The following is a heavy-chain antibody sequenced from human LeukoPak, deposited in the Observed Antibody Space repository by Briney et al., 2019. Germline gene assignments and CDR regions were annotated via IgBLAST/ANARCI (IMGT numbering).Heavy chain of an antibody. J-gene: IGHJ4*02. Sequence: GGSLRLSCAASGFTFSSYGMHWVRQAPGKGLEWVAVIWYDGSNKYYADSVKGRFTISRDNSKNTLYLQMNSLRAEDTAVYYSAKETRAYCGGDCPFDYWGQGTLVTVSS. CDR1: GFTFSSYG. CDR2: IWYDGSNK. V-gene: IGHV3-33*06. CDR3: AKETRAYCGGDCPFDY. D-gene: IGHD2-21*02.